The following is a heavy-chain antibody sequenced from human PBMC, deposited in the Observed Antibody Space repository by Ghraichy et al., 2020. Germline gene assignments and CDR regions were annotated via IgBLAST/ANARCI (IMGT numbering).Heavy chain of an antibody. CDR3: ARSPVSSSSIRYYYYYMDV. Sequence: SETLSLTCTVSGGSISSYYWSRIRQPPGKGLEWIGYIYYSGSTNYNPSLKSRVTISVDTSKNQFSLKLSSVTAADTAVYYCARSPVSSSSIRYYYYYMDVWGKGTTVTVSS. D-gene: IGHD6-6*01. CDR1: GGSISSYY. CDR2: IYYSGST. J-gene: IGHJ6*03. V-gene: IGHV4-59*01.